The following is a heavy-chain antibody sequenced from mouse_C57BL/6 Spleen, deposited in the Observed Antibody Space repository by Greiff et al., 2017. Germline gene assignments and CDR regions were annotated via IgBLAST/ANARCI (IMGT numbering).Heavy chain of an antibody. V-gene: IGHV6-3*01. CDR3: TGGYYDYDEGYWYFDV. CDR1: GFTFSNYW. CDR2: IRLKSDNYAT. J-gene: IGHJ1*03. D-gene: IGHD2-4*01. Sequence: EVKLMESGGGLVQPGGSMKLSCVASGFTFSNYWMNWVRQSPEKGLEWVAQIRLKSDNYATHYAESVKGRFTITRDDSKSSVYLQMNNLRAEDTGIYYCTGGYYDYDEGYWYFDVWGTGTTVTVSS.